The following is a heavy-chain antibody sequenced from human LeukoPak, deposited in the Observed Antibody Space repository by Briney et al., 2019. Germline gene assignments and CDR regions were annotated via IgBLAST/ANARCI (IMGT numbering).Heavy chain of an antibody. CDR3: ARAHVYSWLFDY. D-gene: IGHD6-13*01. J-gene: IGHJ4*02. Sequence: SGGSLRLSCAASGFTFSSYEMNWVRQAPGKGLEWVSYISSSGSTIYYADSVKGRFTISRDNAKNSLYLQMNSLRAEDTAVYYCARAHVYSWLFDYWGQGTLVTVSS. V-gene: IGHV3-48*03. CDR1: GFTFSSYE. CDR2: ISSSGSTI.